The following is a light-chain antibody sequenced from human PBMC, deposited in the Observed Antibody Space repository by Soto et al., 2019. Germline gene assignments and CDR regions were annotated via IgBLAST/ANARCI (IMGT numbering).Light chain of an antibody. J-gene: IGLJ1*01. CDR1: TSNTLHNF. CDR3: GTWDTNLSAYV. Sequence: VLTQPPSVSAAPGQKVTISSSGDTSNTLHNFVSWYQQLPGAAPKLLIYEDNKRPSGIPDRFSGSKFGTSVTLAITGLQTGDEADYYCGTWDTNLSAYVFGTGTKVTVL. CDR2: EDN. V-gene: IGLV1-51*02.